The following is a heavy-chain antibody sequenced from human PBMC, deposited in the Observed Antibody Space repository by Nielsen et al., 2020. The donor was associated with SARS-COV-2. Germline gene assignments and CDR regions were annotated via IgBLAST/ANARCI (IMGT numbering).Heavy chain of an antibody. J-gene: IGHJ4*02. CDR3: ARHGNDFGGNDLDY. CDR1: GYRLDSYL. D-gene: IGHD4-23*01. V-gene: IGHV5-51*01. CDR2: IYPADSHT. Sequence: GESLKISCQGSGYRLDSYLIAWVRQMSGKGLEWMGLIYPADSHTTYSPSFQGRVTISVDKSVNTAYSRWSSLKASDTAIYYCARHGNDFGGNDLDYWGQGTLVTVSS.